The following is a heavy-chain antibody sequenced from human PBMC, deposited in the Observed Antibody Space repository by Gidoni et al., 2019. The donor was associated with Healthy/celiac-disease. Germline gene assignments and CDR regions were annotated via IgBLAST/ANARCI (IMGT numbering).Heavy chain of an antibody. D-gene: IGHD3-22*01. V-gene: IGHV3-73*02. CDR1: GFTFSGSA. CDR3: TRRSGRYYYDSSGYYYDYYGMDV. CDR2: IRSQANSYAT. J-gene: IGHJ6*02. Sequence: EVQLVESGGGLVQPGGSLKLSCAASGFTFSGSASQWVRPASGKGLEWVGLIRSQANSYATAYAASVKGRFTISRDDSKNTAYLQMNSLKTEDTAVYYCTRRSGRYYYDSSGYYYDYYGMDVWGQGTTVTVSS.